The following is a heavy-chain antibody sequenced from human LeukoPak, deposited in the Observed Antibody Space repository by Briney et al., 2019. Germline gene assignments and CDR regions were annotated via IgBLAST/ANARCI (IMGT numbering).Heavy chain of an antibody. CDR1: GCTFSSYW. CDR3: AREATAYYFDY. V-gene: IGHV3-7*03. J-gene: IGHJ4*02. CDR2: IKQDGSGR. Sequence: GGSLRLSCAASGCTFSSYWMSWVRQAPGTGLGWVGNIKQDGSGRYYVDSVKGRCTISRDNAKNSLYLQMNSLRAEDTAVYYCAREATAYYFDYWGQGTLVTVSS.